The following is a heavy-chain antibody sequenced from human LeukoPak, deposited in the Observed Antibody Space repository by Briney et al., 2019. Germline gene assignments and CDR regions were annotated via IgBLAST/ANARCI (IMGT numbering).Heavy chain of an antibody. D-gene: IGHD3-22*01. CDR3: ARDAVWGYYDSSGYYPLDY. CDR1: GFTFSSYN. CDR2: ISSSSSTI. J-gene: IGHJ4*02. Sequence: GGSLRLSCAASGFTFSSYNMNWVRQAPGKGLEWVSYISSSSSTIYYADSVKGRFTISRDNAKNSLYLQMNSLRAEDTAVYYCARDAVWGYYDSSGYYPLDYWGQGTLVTVSS. V-gene: IGHV3-48*01.